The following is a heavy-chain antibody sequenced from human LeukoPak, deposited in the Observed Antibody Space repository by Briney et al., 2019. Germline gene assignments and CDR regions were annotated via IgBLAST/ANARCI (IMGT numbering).Heavy chain of an antibody. Sequence: PGGSLRLSCAASGFTVSNNYMSWVRQAPGKGLDWVSTIYRSGTPHYADSVKGRFTISRDNSKSTLYLQMNSLRAEDTAVYFCARSGGHTFESWGQGTLVTVS. CDR3: ARSGGHTFES. D-gene: IGHD3-16*01. CDR1: GFTVSNNY. CDR2: IYRSGTP. V-gene: IGHV3-66*01. J-gene: IGHJ5*01.